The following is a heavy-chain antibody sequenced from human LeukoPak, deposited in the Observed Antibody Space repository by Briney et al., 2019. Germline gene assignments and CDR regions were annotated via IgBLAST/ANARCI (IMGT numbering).Heavy chain of an antibody. Sequence: SVKVSCKASGGTFSSYSISWVRQALGQGLEWMGRIIPILNIADYAQNFQGRVTITADKSTTTAYMELSSLRSEDTAVYYCARETASQPLRIDYWGQGTLVTVSS. CDR3: ARETASQPLRIDY. J-gene: IGHJ4*02. CDR2: IIPILNIA. V-gene: IGHV1-69*04. D-gene: IGHD2-2*01. CDR1: GGTFSSYS.